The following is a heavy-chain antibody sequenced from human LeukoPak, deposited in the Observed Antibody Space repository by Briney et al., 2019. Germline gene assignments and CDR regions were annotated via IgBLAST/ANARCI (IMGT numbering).Heavy chain of an antibody. CDR3: ARTTEGYCSSASCFGFSYSYYMDV. CDR1: GGSISSYY. Sequence: SETLSLICTVSGGSISSYYWSWIRQPPGKGLEWIGYIYYSGSTNYNPSLKSRVAISVDTSKNQFSLKLSSVIAADTAVYYCARTTEGYCSSASCFGFSYSYYMDVWGKGTTVTISS. V-gene: IGHV4-59*01. CDR2: IYYSGST. J-gene: IGHJ6*03. D-gene: IGHD2-2*01.